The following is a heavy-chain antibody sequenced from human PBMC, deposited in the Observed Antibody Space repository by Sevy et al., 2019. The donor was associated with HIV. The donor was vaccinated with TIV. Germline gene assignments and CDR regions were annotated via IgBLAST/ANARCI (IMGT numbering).Heavy chain of an antibody. Sequence: GGSLRLSCAASGFTFSSYSMNWVRQAPGKGLEWVSYISSSSSTIYYADSVKGRFTISRGNAKNSLYLQMNSLRDEDTAVYYCARAQPLTNYYYYMDVWGKGTTVTVSS. CDR1: GFTFSSYS. D-gene: IGHD2-2*01. CDR2: ISSSSSTI. V-gene: IGHV3-48*02. J-gene: IGHJ6*03. CDR3: ARAQPLTNYYYYMDV.